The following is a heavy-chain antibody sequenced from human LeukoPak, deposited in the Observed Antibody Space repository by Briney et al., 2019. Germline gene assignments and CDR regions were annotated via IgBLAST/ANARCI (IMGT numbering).Heavy chain of an antibody. J-gene: IGHJ6*03. V-gene: IGHV3-11*04. CDR3: ARDRRSLEWLLPYYYYMDV. D-gene: IGHD3-3*01. CDR1: RFTFSDYY. CDR2: ISSSGSTI. Sequence: GGSLRLSCAASRFTFSDYYMSWIRQAPGKGLEWVSYISSSGSTIYYADSVKGRFTISRDNAKNSLYLQMNSLRAEDTAVYYCARDRRSLEWLLPYYYYMDVWGKGTTVTVSS.